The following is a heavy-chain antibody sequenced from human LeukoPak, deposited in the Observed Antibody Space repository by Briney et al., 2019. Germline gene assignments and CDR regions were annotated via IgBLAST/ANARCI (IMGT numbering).Heavy chain of an antibody. J-gene: IGHJ4*02. Sequence: SETLSLTCTVSGYSISSGYYWGWIRQPPGKGLEWIGSIYYSGSTYYNPSLKSRVTISVDTSKNQFSLKLSSVTAADTAVYYCASGVAVAGTVGIDYWGQGTLVTVSS. V-gene: IGHV4-38-2*02. D-gene: IGHD6-19*01. CDR2: IYYSGST. CDR1: GYSISSGYY. CDR3: ASGVAVAGTVGIDY.